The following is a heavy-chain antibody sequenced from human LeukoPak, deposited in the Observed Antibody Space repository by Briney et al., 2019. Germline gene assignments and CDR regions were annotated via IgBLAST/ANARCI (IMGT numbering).Heavy chain of an antibody. CDR1: GYTFTSYD. CDR3: AREGLIGRGIMITFGGVTGSRSAFDV. CDR2: MNPNSGNT. J-gene: IGHJ3*01. D-gene: IGHD3-16*01. Sequence: ASVKVSCKASGYTFTSYDINWVRQATGQGLEWMGWMNPNSGNTGYAQKFQGRVTMTRNTSISTAYMELSSLRSEDTAVYYCAREGLIGRGIMITFGGVTGSRSAFDVWGQGTMVTVSS. V-gene: IGHV1-8*01.